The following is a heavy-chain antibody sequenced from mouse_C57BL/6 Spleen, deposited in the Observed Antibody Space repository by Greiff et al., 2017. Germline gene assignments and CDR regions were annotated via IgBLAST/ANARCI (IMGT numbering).Heavy chain of an antibody. J-gene: IGHJ3*01. CDR3: ARGGGPYSNYGAWFAY. V-gene: IGHV1-80*01. CDR1: GYAFSSYW. Sequence: QVQLQQSGAELVKPGASVKISCKASGYAFSSYWMNWVKQRPGKGLEWIGQIYPGDGDTNYNGKFKGKATLTADKSSSTAYMQLSSLTSEDSAVYFCARGGGPYSNYGAWFAYWGQGTLVTVSA. D-gene: IGHD2-5*01. CDR2: IYPGDGDT.